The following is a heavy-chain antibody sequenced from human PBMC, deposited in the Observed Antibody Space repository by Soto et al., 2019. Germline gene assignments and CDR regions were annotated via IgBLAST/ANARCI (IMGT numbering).Heavy chain of an antibody. CDR3: ARGDDFVYYYGVDV. V-gene: IGHV1-69*17. J-gene: IGHJ6*02. CDR2: VTPLFGMA. D-gene: IGHD3-16*01. Sequence: QVQLVQSGAEVKEPGSSVKVSCKASGGTFSSHAISWVRQAPGQGHEWMGGVTPLFGMANYAQKFQGRVTITADKFAATAYMGLTSLTSEDTAVYYCARGDDFVYYYGVDVWGQGTTVTVSS. CDR1: GGTFSSHA.